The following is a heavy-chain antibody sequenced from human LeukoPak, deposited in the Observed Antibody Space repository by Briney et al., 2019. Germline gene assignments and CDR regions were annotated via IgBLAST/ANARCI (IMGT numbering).Heavy chain of an antibody. V-gene: IGHV4-34*01. CDR1: GGSFSGYY. D-gene: IGHD3-10*01. CDR3: ARGITMVRGVIHNWFDP. J-gene: IGHJ5*02. CDR2: INHSGST. Sequence: SETLSLTCAVYGGSFSGYYWSWIRQPPGKGLEWIGEINHSGSTNYNPSLKSRVTISVDTSKNQFSLKLSYVTAADTAVYYCARGITMVRGVIHNWFDPWGQGTLVTVSS.